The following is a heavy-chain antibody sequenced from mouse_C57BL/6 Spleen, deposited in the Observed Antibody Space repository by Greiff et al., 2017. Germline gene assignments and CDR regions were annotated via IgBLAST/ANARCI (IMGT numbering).Heavy chain of an antibody. V-gene: IGHV5-6*01. CDR2: ISSGGSYT. CDR1: GFTFSSYG. J-gene: IGHJ2*01. Sequence: EVHLVESGGDLVKPGGSLKLSCAASGFTFSSYGMSWVRQTPDKRLEWVATISSGGSYTYYPDSVKGRFTISRDNAKNTLYLQMSSLKSEDTAMYYYARRDYDGSDFDYWGQGTTLTVSS. D-gene: IGHD2-4*01. CDR3: ARRDYDGSDFDY.